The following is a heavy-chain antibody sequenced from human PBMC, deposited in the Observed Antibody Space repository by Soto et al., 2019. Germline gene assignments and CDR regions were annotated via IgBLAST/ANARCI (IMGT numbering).Heavy chain of an antibody. D-gene: IGHD6-13*01. V-gene: IGHV1-2*04. CDR2: INPNSGGT. CDR1: GYTFTGYY. J-gene: IGHJ6*02. Sequence: WASVKVSCKASGYTFTGYYMHWVRQAPGQGLEWMGWINPNSGGTNYAQKFQGWVTMTRDTSISTAYMELSRLRSDDTAVYYCARSISKGYSSSGMGYYGMDVWGQGTTVTVSS. CDR3: ARSISKGYSSSGMGYYGMDV.